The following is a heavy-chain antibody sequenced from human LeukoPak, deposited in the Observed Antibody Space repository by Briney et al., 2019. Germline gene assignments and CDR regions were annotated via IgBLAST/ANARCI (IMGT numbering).Heavy chain of an antibody. Sequence: GGSLRLSCAASGFTFSSYGMHWVRRAPGKGLEWVAVIWYDGSNKYYADSVKGRFTISRDNSKNTLYLQMNSLRAEDTAVYYCARRGGPHVFDIWGQGTMVTVSS. CDR1: GFTFSSYG. CDR2: IWYDGSNK. V-gene: IGHV3-33*01. J-gene: IGHJ3*02. D-gene: IGHD2-15*01. CDR3: ARRGGPHVFDI.